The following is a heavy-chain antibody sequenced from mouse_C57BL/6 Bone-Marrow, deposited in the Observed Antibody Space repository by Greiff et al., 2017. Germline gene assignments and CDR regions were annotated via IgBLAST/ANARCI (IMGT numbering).Heavy chain of an antibody. D-gene: IGHD1-1*01. CDR1: GYAFTNYL. V-gene: IGHV1-54*01. CDR3: ARSYYYGSYWFAY. Sequence: QVHVKQSGAELVRPGTSVKVSCKASGYAFTNYLIEWVKQRPGQGLEWIGVINPGSGGTNYNEKFKGKATLTADKSSSTAYMQLSSLTSEDSAVYFCARSYYYGSYWFAYWGQGTLVTVSA. J-gene: IGHJ3*01. CDR2: INPGSGGT.